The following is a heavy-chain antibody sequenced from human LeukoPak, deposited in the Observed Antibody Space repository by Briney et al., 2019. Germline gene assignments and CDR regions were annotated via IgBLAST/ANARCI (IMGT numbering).Heavy chain of an antibody. D-gene: IGHD4-17*01. Sequence: PGGSLRLSCAASGFTFSSYGMHWVRQAPGKGLEWVAFIRYDGSNKYYADSVKGRFTISRDNSKNTLYLQMNSLRAEDTAVYYCAKVVGCTVTNPFDYWGQGTLVTVSS. J-gene: IGHJ4*02. CDR3: AKVVGCTVTNPFDY. CDR1: GFTFSSYG. CDR2: IRYDGSNK. V-gene: IGHV3-30*02.